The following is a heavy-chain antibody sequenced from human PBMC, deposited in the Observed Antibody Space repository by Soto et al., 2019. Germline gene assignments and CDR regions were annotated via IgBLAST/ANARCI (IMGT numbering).Heavy chain of an antibody. V-gene: IGHV4-59*08. J-gene: IGHJ5*02. CDR3: ASSSWNGDNWFDP. D-gene: IGHD6-13*01. Sequence: SETLSLTCTVSGGSISSYYWTWIRQPPGKGLEWIGYIYYSGSTNYNPPLKSRVTISVATSKTQFSLKLSSVTAADTAVYYCASSSWNGDNWFDPWGQGTLVTVS. CDR2: IYYSGST. CDR1: GGSISSYY.